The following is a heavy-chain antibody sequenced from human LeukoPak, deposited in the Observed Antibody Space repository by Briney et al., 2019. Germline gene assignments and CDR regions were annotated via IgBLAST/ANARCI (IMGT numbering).Heavy chain of an antibody. D-gene: IGHD1-26*01. CDR2: IISSRSYI. CDR3: ARDLNSGSCI. Sequence: GFTFSSXXMNWVRQXPGKGXEWGSSIISSRSYIYYADSVKGRFTISRDNAKNSVYLQMNRQRAEDTAVYYCARDLNSGSCIWGQGTLVTVSS. J-gene: IGHJ4*02. CDR1: GFTFSSXX. V-gene: IGHV3-21*01.